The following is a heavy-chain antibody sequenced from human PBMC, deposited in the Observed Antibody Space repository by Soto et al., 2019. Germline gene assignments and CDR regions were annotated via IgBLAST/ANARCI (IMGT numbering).Heavy chain of an antibody. D-gene: IGHD3-10*01. J-gene: IGHJ5*02. CDR3: AARWFGELNWFDP. CDR1: GGTFSSYA. Sequence: WASVKVSCKASGGTFSSYAISWVRQAPGQGLEWMGGIIPIFGTANYAQKFQGRVTITADKSTSTAYMELSSLRSEDTAVYYCAARWFGELNWFDPWGQGTLVTVSS. V-gene: IGHV1-69*06. CDR2: IIPIFGTA.